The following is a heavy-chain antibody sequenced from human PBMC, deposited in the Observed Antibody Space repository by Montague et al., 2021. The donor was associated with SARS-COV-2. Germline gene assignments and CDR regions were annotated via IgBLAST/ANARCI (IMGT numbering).Heavy chain of an antibody. V-gene: IGHV6-1*01. CDR1: GDSVSSNTAT. Sequence: CPISGDSVSSNTATWNWIRQSPSRGLGWLGRTYYRSKWYHDYAISLKSRITINPDTSKNQFSLQLSSVAPEDTAVFYCARTTTRMLYPENAFDIWGQGTMVTVSS. CDR2: TYYRSKWYH. D-gene: IGHD2/OR15-2a*01. CDR3: ARTTTRMLYPENAFDI. J-gene: IGHJ3*02.